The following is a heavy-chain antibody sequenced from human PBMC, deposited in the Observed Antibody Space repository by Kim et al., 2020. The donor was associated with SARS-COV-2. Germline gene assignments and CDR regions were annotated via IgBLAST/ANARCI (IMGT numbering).Heavy chain of an antibody. CDR2: ISSSDSAM. CDR1: GFTFSSYE. CDR3: ASDYAVRS. Sequence: GGSLRLSCAASGFTFSSYEMNWVRQAPGKGLEWVSYISSSDSAMYYADSVKGRFTISRDNAKNSLYLQMNSLRAEDTAVYYCASDYAVRSWGQGTLVTVSS. J-gene: IGHJ5*02. D-gene: IGHD2-2*01. V-gene: IGHV3-48*03.